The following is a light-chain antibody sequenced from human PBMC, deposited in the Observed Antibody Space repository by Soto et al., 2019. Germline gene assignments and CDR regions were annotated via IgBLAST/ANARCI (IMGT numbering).Light chain of an antibody. CDR2: GAS. J-gene: IGKJ5*01. CDR3: QQYYYWPRT. Sequence: VMKKSPATLSVYPGARATLSCRAGQNIHTNLAWYQQKPGQAPSLLFYGASTGATGLPARFSGSGSGTEGTLTLNSLQAEDGEVYYCQQYYYWPRTFGQGTRLEI. V-gene: IGKV3-15*01. CDR1: QNIHTN.